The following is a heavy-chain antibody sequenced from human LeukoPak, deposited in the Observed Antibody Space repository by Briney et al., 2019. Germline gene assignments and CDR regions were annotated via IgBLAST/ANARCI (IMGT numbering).Heavy chain of an antibody. D-gene: IGHD4-17*01. V-gene: IGHV4-34*01. J-gene: IGHJ4*02. CDR3: AREHRLRLNY. CDR1: GGSFSGYY. Sequence: PSETLSLTCAVYGGSFSGYYWSWIRQPPGKGLEWIGEINHSGSTNYNPSLKSRVTISVDTSKSQFSLKLSSVTAADTAVYYCAREHRLRLNYWGQGTLVTVSS. CDR2: INHSGST.